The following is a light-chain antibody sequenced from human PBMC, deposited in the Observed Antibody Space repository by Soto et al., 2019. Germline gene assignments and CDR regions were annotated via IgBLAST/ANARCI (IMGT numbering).Light chain of an antibody. CDR1: QSVTTW. Sequence: DIQMTQSPSTLSASVGDRVTITCRASQSVTTWLAWYQQKPGKAPNLLIYKASSLQSGVPSRFSGSGYGTEFTLTISSLQPDDFGTYFCQQYDSHWYTFGQGTKLEI. V-gene: IGKV1-5*03. CDR2: KAS. CDR3: QQYDSHWYT. J-gene: IGKJ2*01.